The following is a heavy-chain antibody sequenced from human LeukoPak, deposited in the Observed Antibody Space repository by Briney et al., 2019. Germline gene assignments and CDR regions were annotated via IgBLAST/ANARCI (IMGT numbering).Heavy chain of an antibody. CDR1: GYTFTSYG. J-gene: IGHJ4*02. CDR3: ARLTPRTYYDSSGYPYYFDY. CDR2: ISAYNGNT. Sequence: ASVKVSCKASGYTFTSYGISWVRQAPGQGLEWMGWISAYNGNTNYAQKLQGRVTMTTDTSTSTAYMELRSLRSDDTAVYYCARLTPRTYYDSSGYPYYFDYWGQGTLVTVSS. V-gene: IGHV1-18*01. D-gene: IGHD3-22*01.